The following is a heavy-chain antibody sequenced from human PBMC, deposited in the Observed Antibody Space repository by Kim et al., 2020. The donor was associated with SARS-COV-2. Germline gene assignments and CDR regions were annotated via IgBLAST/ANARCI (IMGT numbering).Heavy chain of an antibody. Sequence: SETLSLTCTVSGGSISSYYWSWIRQPPGKGLEWIGYIYYSGSTNYNPSLKSRVTISVDTSKNQFSLKLSSVTAADTAVYYCARDKGGAAAGGYYGMDVWGQGTTVTVSS. J-gene: IGHJ6*02. CDR2: IYYSGST. CDR1: GGSISSYY. V-gene: IGHV4-59*13. D-gene: IGHD6-13*01. CDR3: ARDKGGAAAGGYYGMDV.